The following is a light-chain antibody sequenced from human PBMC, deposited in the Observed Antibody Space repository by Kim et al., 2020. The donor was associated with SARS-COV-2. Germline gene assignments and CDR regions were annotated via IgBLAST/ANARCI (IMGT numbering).Light chain of an antibody. J-gene: IGKJ2*01. CDR1: QSISTW. Sequence: SASVRDSVTITCRASQSISTWLAWYQQKPGKAPELLMYDVSRLQSGVPSRFSGSGSGTEFTLTISSLQPGDFATYYCQQYDSYSRTFGQGTTLEI. CDR3: QQYDSYSRT. V-gene: IGKV1-5*01. CDR2: DVS.